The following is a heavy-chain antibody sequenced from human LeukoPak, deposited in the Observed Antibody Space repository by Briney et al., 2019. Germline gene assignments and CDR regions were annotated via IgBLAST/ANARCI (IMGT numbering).Heavy chain of an antibody. CDR1: GYTFTGYG. CDR3: ARVQKDGYNIYYYYGMDV. J-gene: IGHJ6*02. V-gene: IGHV1-18*01. D-gene: IGHD5-24*01. Sequence: ASVKVSCKASGYTFTGYGISWVRQAPGQGLEWMGWISAYNGNTNYAQKLQGRVTMTTDTSTSTAYMELRSLRSDDTAVYYCARVQKDGYNIYYYYGMDVWGQGTTVTVSS. CDR2: ISAYNGNT.